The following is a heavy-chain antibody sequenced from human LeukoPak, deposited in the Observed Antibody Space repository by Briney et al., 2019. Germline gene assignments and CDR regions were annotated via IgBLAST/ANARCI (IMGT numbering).Heavy chain of an antibody. V-gene: IGHV3-48*01. CDR2: ISSSGSTI. D-gene: IGHD2-2*02. Sequence: GGSLRLSCAASGFTFSSYSMNWVRQAPGKGLEWVSYISSSGSTIYYADSVKGRFTISRDNAKNSLYLQMNSLRAEETAVYYCARVGCSSTSCYTTNLYYYYYMDVWGKGTPVTVSS. CDR1: GFTFSSYS. CDR3: ARVGCSSTSCYTTNLYYYYYMDV. J-gene: IGHJ6*03.